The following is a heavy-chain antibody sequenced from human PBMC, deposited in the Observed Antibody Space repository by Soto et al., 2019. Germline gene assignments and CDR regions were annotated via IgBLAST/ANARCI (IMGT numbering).Heavy chain of an antibody. V-gene: IGHV4-4*02. Sequence: SETPSPPRAVSGASLTSSNWWTWGRQPPGKRLEWIGEIYHTGNTNYNPSLKTRATISVDESRNQFSLRLNSVTAADTAVYYCTAGSDCSGGSCYSGDHWGQGTLVTVSS. D-gene: IGHD2-15*01. CDR2: IYHTGNT. CDR1: GASLTSSNW. CDR3: TAGSDCSGGSCYSGDH. J-gene: IGHJ5*02.